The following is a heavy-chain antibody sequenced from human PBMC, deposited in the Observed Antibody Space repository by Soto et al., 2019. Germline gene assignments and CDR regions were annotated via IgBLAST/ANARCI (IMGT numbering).Heavy chain of an antibody. CDR1: GGTFSSYV. CDR3: ARGVISSIAAAWAHYNWFDP. J-gene: IGHJ5*02. D-gene: IGHD6-13*01. CDR2: IIPIFGTA. V-gene: IGHV1-69*13. Sequence: SVKVSCKASGGTFSSYVISWVRQAPGQGLEWMGGIIPIFGTANYAQKFQGRVTITADESTSTAYMELSSLRSEDTAVYYCARGVISSIAAAWAHYNWFDPWGQGTLVTVSS.